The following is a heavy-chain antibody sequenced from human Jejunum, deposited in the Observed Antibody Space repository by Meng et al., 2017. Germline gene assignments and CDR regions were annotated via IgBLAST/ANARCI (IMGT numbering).Heavy chain of an antibody. Sequence: SVKVSCKASGGTITNYGVSWVRLAPGQGLERMGGIVPGFGSPNYAQKFQGRVTITADESSSTAYMELSSLRSEDTAEYYCARGDFWTGYQSYIYYFVMDVWGQGTTVTVSS. D-gene: IGHD3/OR15-3a*01. CDR1: GGTITNYG. V-gene: IGHV1-69*13. CDR3: ARGDFWTGYQSYIYYFVMDV. CDR2: IVPGFGSP. J-gene: IGHJ6*02.